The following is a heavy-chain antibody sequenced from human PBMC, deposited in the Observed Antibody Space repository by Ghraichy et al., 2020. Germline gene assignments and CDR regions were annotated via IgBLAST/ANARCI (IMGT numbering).Heavy chain of an antibody. CDR2: INHSGST. J-gene: IGHJ6*02. CDR1: GGSFSGYY. CDR3: ARLGQPNYYYYYGMDV. Sequence: SETLSLTCAVYGGSFSGYYWSWIRQPPGKGLEWIGEINHSGSTNYNPSLKSRVTISVDTSKNQFSLKLSSVTAADTAVYYCARLGQPNYYYYYGMDVWGQGTTVTVSS. V-gene: IGHV4-34*01.